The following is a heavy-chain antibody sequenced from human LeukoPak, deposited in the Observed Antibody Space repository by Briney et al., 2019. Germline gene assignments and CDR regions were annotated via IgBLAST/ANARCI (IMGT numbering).Heavy chain of an antibody. CDR2: IIPIFGTA. V-gene: IGHV1-69*01. CDR1: GGTFSSYA. J-gene: IGHJ4*02. CDR3: AREPGDTAMVGLFDY. Sequence: SVKVSCKASGGTFSSYAISWVRQAPGQGLEWMGGIIPIFGTANYAQKFQGRVTITADESTSTAYMELSSLRSEDTAVYYCAREPGDTAMVGLFDYWGQGTLVTVSS. D-gene: IGHD5-18*01.